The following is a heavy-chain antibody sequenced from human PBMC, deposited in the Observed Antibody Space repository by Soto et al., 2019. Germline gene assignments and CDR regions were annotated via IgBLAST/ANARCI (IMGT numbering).Heavy chain of an antibody. V-gene: IGHV3-23*01. Sequence: GGSLRLSCAASGFTFSSYAMTWVRQAPGKGLEWVSAISGSGASTYYVDSVKGRFTISRDNPKNTLHLQMNSLRAEDTAVYYCAKDPSYSSSPGQDYWGQGTLVTVSS. J-gene: IGHJ4*02. CDR1: GFTFSSYA. CDR2: ISGSGAST. CDR3: AKDPSYSSSPGQDY. D-gene: IGHD6-6*01.